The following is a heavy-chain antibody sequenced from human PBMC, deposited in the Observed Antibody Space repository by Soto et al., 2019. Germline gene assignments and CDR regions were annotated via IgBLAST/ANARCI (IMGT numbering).Heavy chain of an antibody. D-gene: IGHD7-27*01. V-gene: IGHV1-18*01. CDR3: AREVPLTGDYFHYRLAV. CDR1: GYAFHNYG. CDR2: ISTYNGNT. J-gene: IGHJ6*02. Sequence: ASVKVSCKASGYAFHNYGISWVRQAPGQGLEWMGWISTYNGNTNYAQKVQGRVTMTTDTSTSTAYMELRSLRSDDTAVYYCAREVPLTGDYFHYRLAVCGQGTTVPVSS.